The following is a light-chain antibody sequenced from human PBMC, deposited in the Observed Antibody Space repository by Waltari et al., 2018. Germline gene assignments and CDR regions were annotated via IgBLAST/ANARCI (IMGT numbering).Light chain of an antibody. J-gene: IGLJ3*02. CDR2: RNN. CDR3: AAWDDSLV. V-gene: IGLV1-47*01. Sequence: QSVLTQPPSASGTPGQRVTIPCSGTSPHIGSNYVYWYQQLPGTAPKLLIYRNNPRPSGVPDRFSGSKSGTSASLAISGLRSEDEADYYCAAWDDSLVFGGGTKLTVL. CDR1: SPHIGSNY.